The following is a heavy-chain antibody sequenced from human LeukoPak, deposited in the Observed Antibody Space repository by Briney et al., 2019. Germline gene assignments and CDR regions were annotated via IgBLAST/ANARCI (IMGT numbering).Heavy chain of an antibody. D-gene: IGHD1-14*01. V-gene: IGHV3-74*01. CDR3: TRGGGTSDY. J-gene: IGHJ4*02. CDR2: INGDGSSK. Sequence: PGGPLRLSCAASGFTFSNYWMDWVRQAPGKGLVWVSRINGDGSSKSYADSVKGRFSISRDNTRNTVYMQMNSLRAEDTAVYYCTRGGGTSDYWGQGTLVTVSS. CDR1: GFTFSNYW.